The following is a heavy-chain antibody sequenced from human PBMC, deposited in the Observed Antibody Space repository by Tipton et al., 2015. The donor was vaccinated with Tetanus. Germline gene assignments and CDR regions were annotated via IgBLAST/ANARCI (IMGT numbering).Heavy chain of an antibody. Sequence: RSLRLSCAASGFTFQDYAIHWVRQVRGKGLEWVAALSGSGGSKVYADSVKGRFTISRDNANKSLYVQMDSLRPEDTALYYCARAVRGRDVFDIWGQGTMVIVSS. V-gene: IGHV3-9*01. CDR3: ARAVRGRDVFDI. CDR2: LSGSGGSK. D-gene: IGHD3-10*01. CDR1: GFTFQDYA. J-gene: IGHJ3*02.